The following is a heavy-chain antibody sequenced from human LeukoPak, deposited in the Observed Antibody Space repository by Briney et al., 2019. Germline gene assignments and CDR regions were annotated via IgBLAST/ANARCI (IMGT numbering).Heavy chain of an antibody. J-gene: IGHJ3*02. D-gene: IGHD3-3*01. V-gene: IGHV4-4*07. CDR1: GGSISSYH. Sequence: SETLSLTCTVSGGSISSYHWSWIRQPAGKGLESIGRIYTSGSTNYSPSLKSRVTMSVDTSKNQFPLKLSSVTAADTAVYYCARSVYYPYDAFDIWGQGTMVTVSS. CDR3: ARSVYYPYDAFDI. CDR2: IYTSGST.